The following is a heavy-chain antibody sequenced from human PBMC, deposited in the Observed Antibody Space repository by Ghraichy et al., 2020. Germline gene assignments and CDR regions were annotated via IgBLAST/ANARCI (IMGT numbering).Heavy chain of an antibody. J-gene: IGHJ4*02. V-gene: IGHV3-48*03. CDR3: ARDQGDGYCSTDSCYGVDY. CDR2: ISGSSGTR. Sequence: GESLNISCVASGFSFSSYEMNWVRQAPGKGLEWVAYISGSSGTRFYADSVKGRFTISRDNAKSSLYLQMNSLTLEATAIYYCARDQGDGYCSTDSCYGVDYWGLGTLVTVSS. D-gene: IGHD2-2*01. CDR1: GFSFSSYE.